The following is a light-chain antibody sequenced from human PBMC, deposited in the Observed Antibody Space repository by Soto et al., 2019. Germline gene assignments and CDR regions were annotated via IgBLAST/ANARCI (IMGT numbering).Light chain of an antibody. CDR1: QSISSD. Sequence: ETVMTQSPATLSVSPGERATLSCRASQSISSDLAWYQQKPGQAPRLLIYGVSTTATGIPGRFSGSGSGREFTLTISSLQSEDFAVYYCQQYNNWPRTFGQGTKLEIK. J-gene: IGKJ2*01. V-gene: IGKV3-15*01. CDR2: GVS. CDR3: QQYNNWPRT.